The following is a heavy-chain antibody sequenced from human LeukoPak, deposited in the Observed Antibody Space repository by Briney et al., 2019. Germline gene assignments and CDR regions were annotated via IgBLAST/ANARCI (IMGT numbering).Heavy chain of an antibody. V-gene: IGHV4-38-2*01. CDR2: IYHSGST. D-gene: IGHD2-15*01. Sequence: PSETLSLTCAVSGYSISSGYYWGWIRQPPGDGLMWIGSIYHSGSTYYNPSLKSRVTISVDTSKNQFSLKLSSVTAADTAVYYCARHDCGGSCYFAFDIWGQGTMVTVSS. CDR3: ARHDCGGSCYFAFDI. J-gene: IGHJ3*02. CDR1: GYSISSGYY.